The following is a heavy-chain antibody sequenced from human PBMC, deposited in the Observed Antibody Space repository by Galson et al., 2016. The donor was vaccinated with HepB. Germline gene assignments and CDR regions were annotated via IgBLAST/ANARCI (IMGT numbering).Heavy chain of an antibody. V-gene: IGHV3-33*01. J-gene: IGHJ6*02. Sequence: SLRLSCAASGFIFSSYGMNWVRQAPGKGLEWVAVIWYDGSNKYYADSVKGRFTISKDNSKSTVYLQMNSLRAEDTAVYYCARDWGIRENYYYYGMDVWGQGTTVIVSS. CDR2: IWYDGSNK. CDR1: GFIFSSYG. CDR3: ARDWGIRENYYYYGMDV. D-gene: IGHD3-16*01.